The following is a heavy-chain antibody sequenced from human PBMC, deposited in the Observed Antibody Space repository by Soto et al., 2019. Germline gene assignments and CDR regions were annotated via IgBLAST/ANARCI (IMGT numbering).Heavy chain of an antibody. J-gene: IGHJ6*02. V-gene: IGHV1-69*13. CDR2: IIPIFGTA. Sequence: SVKVSCKASGGTFSSYAISWVRQAPGQGLEWMGGIIPIFGTANYAQKFQGRVTITADESTSTAYMELSSLRSEDTAVYYCAGDHSSSPDGMDVWGQVTTVTVSS. CDR3: AGDHSSSPDGMDV. CDR1: GGTFSSYA. D-gene: IGHD6-13*01.